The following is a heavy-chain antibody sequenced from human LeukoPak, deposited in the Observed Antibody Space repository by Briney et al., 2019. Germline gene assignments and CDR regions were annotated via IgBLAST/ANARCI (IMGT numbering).Heavy chain of an antibody. CDR2: IKSKTDGGKT. J-gene: IGHJ4*02. CDR1: GFTFSNAW. D-gene: IGHD3-10*01. V-gene: IGHV3-15*01. Sequence: GGSLRLSCAASGFTFSNAWMSWVRQAPGKGLEWVGRIKSKTDGGKTEYAAPVKGRFTISRDDSKNTLYLKMNSLKTEDTAVYYCTTQLWFGELSHQKWGQGTLVTVSS. CDR3: TTQLWFGELSHQK.